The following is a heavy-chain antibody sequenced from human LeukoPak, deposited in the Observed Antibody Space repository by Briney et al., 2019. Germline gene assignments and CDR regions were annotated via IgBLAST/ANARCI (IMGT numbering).Heavy chain of an antibody. J-gene: IGHJ5*01. CDR3: ARDLVCTVNCKDS. Sequence: ASVKVSCKASGYTFTSYAMHWVRQAPGQRLEWMGWINAGNGNTKYSQKFQGRVTITRDTSASTAYMELSSLTFEDTAVYFCARDLVCTVNCKDSWGQGTLVTVSS. CDR1: GYTFTSYA. V-gene: IGHV1-3*01. D-gene: IGHD3/OR15-3a*01. CDR2: INAGNGNT.